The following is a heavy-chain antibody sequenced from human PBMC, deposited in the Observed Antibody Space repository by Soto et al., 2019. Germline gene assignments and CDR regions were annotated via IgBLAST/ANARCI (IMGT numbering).Heavy chain of an antibody. CDR2: IIPIVGIA. J-gene: IGHJ5*02. CDR3: ARGGVAGFDP. V-gene: IGHV1-69*02. D-gene: IGHD6-19*01. CDR1: GGTFSSYI. Sequence: QVQLVQSGAEVKKPGSSVTVSCKASGGTFSSYIISWVRQAPGQGLEWMGRIIPIVGIANYAQRFQGRVTITADKYTTTDYMEMSSLRSEDTAVYYCARGGVAGFDPWGQGTLVTVSS.